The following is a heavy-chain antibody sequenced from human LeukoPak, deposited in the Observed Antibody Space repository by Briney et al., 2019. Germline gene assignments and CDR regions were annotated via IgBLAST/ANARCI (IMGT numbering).Heavy chain of an antibody. D-gene: IGHD6-19*01. J-gene: IGHJ4*02. CDR1: GSTFSSLW. CDR2: IRQDGRQK. CDR3: ISGSGWIFDN. V-gene: IGHV3-7*01. Sequence: GGSLRLSCEVSGSTFSSLWMSWVRQPPGKGLEWVASIRQDGRQKDYLDSVKGRFIVSRDNAKNSLFLHMTRLRVEDTAIYYCISGSGWIFDNWGQGTLVTVS.